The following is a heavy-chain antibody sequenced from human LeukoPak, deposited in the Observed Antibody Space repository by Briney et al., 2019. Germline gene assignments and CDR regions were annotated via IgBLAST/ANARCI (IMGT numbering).Heavy chain of an antibody. CDR1: GGSISSSFW. J-gene: IGHJ4*02. Sequence: ESSGTPSPTCAVSGGSISSSFWWGWVRQPPGKGVEWVGGIYHTWGTNYNPSLKSRVTISVDKSKNQFSLKLSSVTAADTAVYYCARRSEAHYYDSGSYYNPFYFDYWGQGTLVTVSS. CDR2: IYHTWGT. CDR3: ARRSEAHYYDSGSYYNPFYFDY. D-gene: IGHD3-10*01. V-gene: IGHV4-4*02.